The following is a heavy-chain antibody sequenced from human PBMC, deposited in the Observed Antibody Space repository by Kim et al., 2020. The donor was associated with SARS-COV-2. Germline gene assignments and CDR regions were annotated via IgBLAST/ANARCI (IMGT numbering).Heavy chain of an antibody. CDR1: GFTFDDYA. V-gene: IGHV3-9*01. CDR3: AKDLNGGYCSGGSCYRGYAFDI. J-gene: IGHJ3*02. D-gene: IGHD2-15*01. Sequence: GGSLRLSCAASGFTFDDYAMHWVRQAPGKGLEWVSGISWNSGSIGYADSVKGRFTISRDNAKNSLYLQMNSLRAEDTALYYCAKDLNGGYCSGGSCYRGYAFDIWGQGTMVTVSS. CDR2: ISWNSGSI.